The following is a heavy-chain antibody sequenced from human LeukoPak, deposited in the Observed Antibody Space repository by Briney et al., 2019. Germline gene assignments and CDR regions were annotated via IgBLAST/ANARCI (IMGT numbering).Heavy chain of an antibody. V-gene: IGHV3-30*02. CDR2: IRYDGSNK. CDR1: GFTFSSYG. J-gene: IGHJ4*02. Sequence: GGSLRLSCAASGFTFSSYGMHWVRQVPGKGLEWVAFIRYDGSNKYYADSVKGRFAISRDNSKNTLYLQMNSLRAEDTAVYYCAKDYYDFWSGYYPDYWGQGTLVTVSS. CDR3: AKDYYDFWSGYYPDY. D-gene: IGHD3-3*01.